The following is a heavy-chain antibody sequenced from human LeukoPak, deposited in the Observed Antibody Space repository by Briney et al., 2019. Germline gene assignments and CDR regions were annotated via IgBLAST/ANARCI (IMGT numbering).Heavy chain of an antibody. CDR3: ARDLPSLLRFLGWSHYGMDV. D-gene: IGHD3-3*01. V-gene: IGHV1-18*01. CDR2: ISAYNGNT. Sequence: ASVKVSCKASGYTFTSYGISWVRQAPGQGLEWMGWISAYNGNTNYAQKLQGRVTMTTDTSTSTAYMELRSLRSDDTAVYYCARDLPSLLRFLGWSHYGMDVWGQGTTVTVSS. J-gene: IGHJ6*02. CDR1: GYTFTSYG.